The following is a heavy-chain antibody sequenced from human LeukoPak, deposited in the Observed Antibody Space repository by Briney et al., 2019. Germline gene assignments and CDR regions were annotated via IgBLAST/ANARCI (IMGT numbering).Heavy chain of an antibody. CDR3: ARDGFV. Sequence: SETLSLTCTVSGGSMNNDYWSWVRQPPGKGLEWIGYLSYSGTTKYNPSFKSRVTISVDTSKNLFSLKLTSVTAADTAVYYCARDGFVWRQGTLVIVSS. CDR1: GGSMNNDY. J-gene: IGHJ4*02. V-gene: IGHV4-59*01. CDR2: LSYSGTT. D-gene: IGHD2-2*03.